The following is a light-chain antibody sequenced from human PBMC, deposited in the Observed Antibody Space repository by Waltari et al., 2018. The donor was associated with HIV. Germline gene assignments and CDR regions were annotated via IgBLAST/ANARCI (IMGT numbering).Light chain of an antibody. CDR2: EVG. J-gene: IGLJ3*02. CDR3: CSYAGSTTWV. V-gene: IGLV2-23*02. CDR1: SSDVGSYNL. Sequence: QSALTQPASVSGSPGQSITISCTGTSSDVGSYNLVSWYQQHPGEAPTLMIYEVGKRPSGVSNRFSGSKSCNTASLTISGLQAEDEADYYCCSYAGSTTWVFGGGTRLTVL.